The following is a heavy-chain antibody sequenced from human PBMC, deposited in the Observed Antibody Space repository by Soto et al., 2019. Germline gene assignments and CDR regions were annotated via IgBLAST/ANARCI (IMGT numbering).Heavy chain of an antibody. CDR2: MKPDGSEK. J-gene: IGHJ4*02. CDR3: ARDDGARSVDY. CDR1: GFSFRSYW. D-gene: IGHD3-3*01. Sequence: EVQLVESGGGLVPPGGSLRLSCAASGFSFRSYWMSWVRQAPGKGLEWVANMKPDGSEKDYVDSVEGRFTISRDNARNSLYLQMNSLRADDTAVYYCARDDGARSVDYWGQGTLVSVSS. V-gene: IGHV3-7*05.